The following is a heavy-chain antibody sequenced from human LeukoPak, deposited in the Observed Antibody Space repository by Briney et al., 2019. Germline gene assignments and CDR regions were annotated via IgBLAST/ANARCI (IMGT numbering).Heavy chain of an antibody. CDR1: GGSISSSSYY. D-gene: IGHD3-9*01. Sequence: PSETLSLTCTVSGGSISSSSYYWGWIRQPPGKGLEWIGSIYYSGSTYYNPSLKSRVTISVDTSQSQFSLKLSSVTAADTAVYYCARRTSGYFDWLFPFDYWGQGTLVTVSS. CDR3: ARRTSGYFDWLFPFDY. J-gene: IGHJ4*02. CDR2: IYYSGST. V-gene: IGHV4-39*01.